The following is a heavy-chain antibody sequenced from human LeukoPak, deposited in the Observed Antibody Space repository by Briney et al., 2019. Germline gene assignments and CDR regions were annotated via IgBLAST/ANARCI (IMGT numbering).Heavy chain of an antibody. CDR2: IIATLGTT. Sequence: SVKVSCKTSGDILTSYGISWVRQAPGQGLEWMGGIIATLGTTNYAQKFQGRVTIDADKSTSTAYMELNNLRSEDTAVYYCARVASISVAGTRPYYMDVWGQGTTVTVSS. D-gene: IGHD6-19*01. CDR1: GDILTSYG. CDR3: ARVASISVAGTRPYYMDV. J-gene: IGHJ6*03. V-gene: IGHV1-69*10.